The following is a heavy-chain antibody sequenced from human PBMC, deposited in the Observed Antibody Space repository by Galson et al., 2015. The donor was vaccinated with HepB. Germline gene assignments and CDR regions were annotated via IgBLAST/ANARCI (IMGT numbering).Heavy chain of an antibody. CDR3: ARARTGDGAAFFDY. D-gene: IGHD7-27*01. V-gene: IGHV3-53*01. Sequence: SLRLSCAASGFTVSTNYMSWVRQAPGKGLDWVSVIYTDGSTYYADSVKGRFTISRDNSKNTLYLQMNSLRPEDTAVYYCARARTGDGAAFFDYWGQGTLVTVSP. CDR2: IYTDGST. J-gene: IGHJ4*02. CDR1: GFTVSTNY.